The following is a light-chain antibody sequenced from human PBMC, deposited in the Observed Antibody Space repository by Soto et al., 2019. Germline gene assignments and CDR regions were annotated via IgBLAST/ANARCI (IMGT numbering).Light chain of an antibody. CDR1: SSNIGSNA. V-gene: IGLV1-44*01. CDR2: SNX. J-gene: IGLJ3*02. CDR3: AAWDNSLYGPV. Sequence: QSVLTQPPSASGTPGQRVTISCSGSSSNIGSNAVNWYQHLPGTAPKLLXYSNXQRPSGVPDRXXXXXXXXSASLAISGLQSEDEADYYCAAWDNSLYGPVFGGGTKLTVL.